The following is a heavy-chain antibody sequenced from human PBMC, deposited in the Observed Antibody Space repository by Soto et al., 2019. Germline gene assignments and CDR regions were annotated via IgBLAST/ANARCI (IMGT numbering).Heavy chain of an antibody. CDR1: GGTFSSYA. V-gene: IGHV1-69*13. J-gene: IGHJ3*02. Sequence: VASVKVSCKASGGTFSSYAISWVRQAPGQGLEWMGGIIPIFGTANYAQKFQGRVTITADESTSTAYMELSSLRSEDTAVYYCARSEYQLLSSRRSNHDAFDIWGQGTMVTVSS. D-gene: IGHD2-2*01. CDR2: IIPIFGTA. CDR3: ARSEYQLLSSRRSNHDAFDI.